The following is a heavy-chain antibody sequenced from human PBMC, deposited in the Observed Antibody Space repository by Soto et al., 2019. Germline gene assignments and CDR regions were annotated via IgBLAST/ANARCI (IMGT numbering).Heavy chain of an antibody. V-gene: IGHV3-23*01. CDR1: GCTFNNYA. CDR2: ISGSGATT. Sequence: EVQLLESGGGLVQTGGSLRLSCAASGCTFNNYAMSWVRQAPGKGLEWVSLISGSGATTAYADSVRGRFTISRDNSRNTVYLHMSSLRAEDTAVYYCAKGATLFGVVMNWGQGTLVTVSS. J-gene: IGHJ4*02. CDR3: AKGATLFGVVMN. D-gene: IGHD3-3*01.